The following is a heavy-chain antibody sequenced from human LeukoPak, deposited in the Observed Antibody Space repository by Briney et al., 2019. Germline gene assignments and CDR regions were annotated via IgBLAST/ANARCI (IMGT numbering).Heavy chain of an antibody. Sequence: GGALRLSCAASGFTFDDYGMSWVRQAPGKGLEWVSSINWNGGSTGYAGSVKGRFTISRDNAKDSLYLQMNSLRAEDTALYYCAREGRVRAVMRYYYYYMDVWGKGTTVTVSS. D-gene: IGHD3-10*01. CDR1: GFTFDDYG. CDR2: INWNGGST. V-gene: IGHV3-20*04. J-gene: IGHJ6*03. CDR3: AREGRVRAVMRYYYYYMDV.